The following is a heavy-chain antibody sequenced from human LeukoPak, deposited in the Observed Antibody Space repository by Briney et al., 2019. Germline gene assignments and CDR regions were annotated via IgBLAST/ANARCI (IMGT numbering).Heavy chain of an antibody. CDR1: GFTFSSYA. CDR3: ARDGAKRDPTGEIGY. CDR2: ISYDGSNK. Sequence: GGSLRLSCAASGFTFSSYAMHWVRQAPGKGLEWVAVISYDGSNKYYADSVRGRFTISRDNSKNTLYLQMNSLRAEDTAVYYCARDGAKRDPTGEIGYWGQGTLVTVSS. D-gene: IGHD4/OR15-4a*01. V-gene: IGHV3-30-3*01. J-gene: IGHJ4*02.